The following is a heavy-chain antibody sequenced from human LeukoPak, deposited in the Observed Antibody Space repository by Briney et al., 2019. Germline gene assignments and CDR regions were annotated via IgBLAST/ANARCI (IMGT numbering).Heavy chain of an antibody. V-gene: IGHV4-59*01. Sequence: SETLSLTCTVSGGSISSYYWSWIRQPPGKGLEWIGYIYYSGSTNYNPSLKSRVTISVDTSKNQFSLKLSSVTAADTAVYYCARVPTAVDTAMVTAYWGQGTLVTVSS. CDR3: ARVPTAVDTAMVTAY. J-gene: IGHJ4*02. CDR1: GGSISSYY. D-gene: IGHD5-18*01. CDR2: IYYSGST.